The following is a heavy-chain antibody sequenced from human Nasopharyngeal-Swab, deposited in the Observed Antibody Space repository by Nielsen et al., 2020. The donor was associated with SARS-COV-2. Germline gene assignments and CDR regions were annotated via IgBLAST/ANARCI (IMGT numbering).Heavy chain of an antibody. V-gene: IGHV4-30-4*01. CDR2: IHYSGPT. CDR1: GGSISSDDYY. CDR3: ARFFYYGNGSYYYTFDI. D-gene: IGHD3-22*01. J-gene: IGHJ3*02. Sequence: SETLSLTCTVSGGSISSDDYYWSWLRQPPGKGLEWIGYIHYSGPTYYNPSLKSRVTISVATSKGQFSLRLSSVTAADTAVYYCARFFYYGNGSYYYTFDIWGQGTMVTVSS.